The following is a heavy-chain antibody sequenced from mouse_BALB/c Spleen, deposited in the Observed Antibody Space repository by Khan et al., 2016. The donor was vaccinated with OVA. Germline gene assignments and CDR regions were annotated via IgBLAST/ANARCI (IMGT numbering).Heavy chain of an antibody. CDR2: IDTYNGGN. CDR3: ALIYYYGSGFDF. Sequence: VQLQQSGPELVKPGASVKVSCKASGYSFADYNMFWVKQSHGKSLEWIGYIDTYNGGNIYNQNFKGRATLTVDKSSNTAFMHLNSLTSEDSAVYYCALIYYYGSGFDFWGQGTTVTVSS. D-gene: IGHD1-1*01. V-gene: IGHV1S135*01. CDR1: GYSFADYN. J-gene: IGHJ2*01.